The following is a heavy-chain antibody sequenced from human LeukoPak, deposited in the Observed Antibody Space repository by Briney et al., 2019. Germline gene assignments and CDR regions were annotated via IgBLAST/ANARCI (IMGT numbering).Heavy chain of an antibody. Sequence: ASVKVSCKASGYTFANYAVNWVRQAPGQGLEWMGWIDTKSGNPTYAQDFTGRFVFSLDTSVSTAYLQINSLGAEDTAVYYCARHWGGDDDAFDVWGQGTVVTVSS. CDR3: ARHWGGDDDAFDV. J-gene: IGHJ3*01. CDR2: IDTKSGNP. D-gene: IGHD4-17*01. CDR1: GYTFANYA. V-gene: IGHV7-4-1*02.